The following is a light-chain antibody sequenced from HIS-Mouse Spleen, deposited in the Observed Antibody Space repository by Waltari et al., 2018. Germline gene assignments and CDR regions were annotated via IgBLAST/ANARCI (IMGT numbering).Light chain of an antibody. CDR1: ALPKKY. CDR2: EDS. J-gene: IGLJ2*01. Sequence: SYELTQPPSVSVSPGQTPRITCSGDALPKKYAYWYPQKSGQAPVLGIYEDSKRPSGIPEGFSGSSSGTLAPLTISGAQVGDDADYYCYSTNSSGKHRVFGGVTKLTVL. CDR3: YSTNSSGKHRV. V-gene: IGLV3-10*01.